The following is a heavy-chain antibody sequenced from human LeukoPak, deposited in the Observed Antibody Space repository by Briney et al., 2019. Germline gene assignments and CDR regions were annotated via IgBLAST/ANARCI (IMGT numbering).Heavy chain of an antibody. CDR2: IYYSGST. V-gene: IGHV4-30-4*01. Sequence: SETLSLTCTVSGGSISSGDYYWSWIRQPPGKGQEWIGYIYYSGSTYYNPSLKSRVTISVDTSKNQFSLKLSSVTAADTAVYYCARDDGDVLFDYWGQGTLVTVSS. CDR3: ARDDGDVLFDY. J-gene: IGHJ4*02. CDR1: GGSISSGDYY. D-gene: IGHD4-17*01.